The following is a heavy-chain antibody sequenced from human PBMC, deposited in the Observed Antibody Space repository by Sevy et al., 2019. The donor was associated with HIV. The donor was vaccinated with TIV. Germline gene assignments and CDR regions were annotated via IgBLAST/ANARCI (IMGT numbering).Heavy chain of an antibody. CDR2: ISNDGSNK. V-gene: IGHV3-30*04. D-gene: IGHD3-22*01. CDR1: GFTFTTYN. CDR3: ARSRIGVVIFFDY. J-gene: IGHJ4*02. Sequence: GGSLRLSCAASGFTFTTYNMHWVRQTPGKGLEWVAVISNDGSNKFYADSVKGRLTISRDTSKNTLDLQMNSLSSEDTAIYYCARSRIGVVIFFDYWGQGTLVTVSS.